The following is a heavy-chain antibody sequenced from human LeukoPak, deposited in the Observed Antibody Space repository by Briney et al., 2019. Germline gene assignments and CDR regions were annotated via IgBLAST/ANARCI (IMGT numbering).Heavy chain of an antibody. D-gene: IGHD3-10*01. CDR2: IKEDGSEE. Sequence: GGSLRLSCAASGFTFSSCWMTWVRQAPGKGLEWVANIKEDGSEEYYVDSVKGRFTISRDNTKNSLYLQMNSLRAEDTAVYYCAREVTMIRGVINYWGQGTLVTVSS. J-gene: IGHJ4*02. CDR1: GFTFSSCW. V-gene: IGHV3-7*03. CDR3: AREVTMIRGVINY.